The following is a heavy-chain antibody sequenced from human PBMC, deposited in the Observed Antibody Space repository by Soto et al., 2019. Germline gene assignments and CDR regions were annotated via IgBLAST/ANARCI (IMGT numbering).Heavy chain of an antibody. CDR1: GGSITSSSYY. J-gene: IGHJ5*02. Sequence: QLHLRESGPGLVKPSETLSLTCTVSGGSITSSSYYWGWIRQPPGKGLEWIGSIYYSGSTYYNPSLKSRVPISVDTSKNQVSLKLSSVTAADTSVYYCATQEVGGSYVYTFDPWGQGTLVTVSS. D-gene: IGHD1-26*01. V-gene: IGHV4-39*01. CDR2: IYYSGST. CDR3: ATQEVGGSYVYTFDP.